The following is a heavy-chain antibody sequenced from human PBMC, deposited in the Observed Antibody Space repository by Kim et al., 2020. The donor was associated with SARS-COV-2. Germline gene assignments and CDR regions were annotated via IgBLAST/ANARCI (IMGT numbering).Heavy chain of an antibody. V-gene: IGHV3-33*01. CDR3: TFFDY. CDR2: WYDGSDK. Sequence: WYDGSDKYYADSVEGRFTISRDNSKNTLYLQMNSLRAEDTAVYYCTFFDYWGQGTLVTVSS. J-gene: IGHJ4*02.